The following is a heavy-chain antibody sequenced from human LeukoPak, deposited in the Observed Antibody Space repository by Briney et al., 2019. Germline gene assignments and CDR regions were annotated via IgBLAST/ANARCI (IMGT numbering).Heavy chain of an antibody. V-gene: IGHV3-21*01. CDR1: GFTFSSYS. CDR2: ISSSSSYI. Sequence: GGSLRLSCAASGFTFSSYSMNWVGQAPGKGLEWVSSISSSSSYIYYADSVKGRFTISRDNAKNSLYLQMNSLRAEDTAVYYCARGPVGATGGYWGQGTLVTVSS. CDR3: ARGPVGATGGY. J-gene: IGHJ4*02. D-gene: IGHD1-26*01.